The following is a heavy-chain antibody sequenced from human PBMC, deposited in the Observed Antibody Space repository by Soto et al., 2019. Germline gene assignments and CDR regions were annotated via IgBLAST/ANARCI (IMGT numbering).Heavy chain of an antibody. CDR1: GFTFSSYA. CDR3: AKDKGAAGTYRDY. D-gene: IGHD6-13*01. CDR2: ISGSGGSK. Sequence: GGSLRLSCAASGFTFSSYAMSWVRQAPGKGLEWVSAISGSGGSKYYADSVKGRFTISRDNSKNTLYLQMNSLRAEDTAVYYCAKDKGAAGTYRDYWGQGTLVTVSS. J-gene: IGHJ4*02. V-gene: IGHV3-23*01.